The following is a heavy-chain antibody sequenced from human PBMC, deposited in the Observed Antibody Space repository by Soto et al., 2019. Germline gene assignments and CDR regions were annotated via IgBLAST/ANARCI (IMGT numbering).Heavy chain of an antibody. J-gene: IGHJ5*02. V-gene: IGHV4-34*01. Sequence: SETLSLTCGVYGGSFRNYYWIWVRQPPGKGLEWIGEVNHSGEATYNPSLQSRVTISLDTSNNHFSPKMTSLTAADTALYFCTCAEPFPTSLFDPWRQGAQVTVSS. D-gene: IGHD6-6*01. CDR1: GGSFRNYY. CDR2: VNHSGEA. CDR3: TCAEPFPTSLFDP.